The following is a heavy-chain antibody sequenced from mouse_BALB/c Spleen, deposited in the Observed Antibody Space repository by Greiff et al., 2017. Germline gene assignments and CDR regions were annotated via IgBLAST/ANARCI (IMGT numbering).Heavy chain of an antibody. J-gene: IGHJ2*01. CDR3: HAWGGNDD. Sequence: EVQLQQSGAELVRSGASVKLSCTASGFNIKDYYMHWVKQRPEQGLEWIGWIDPENGDTEYAPKFQGQATMTADTSSNTAYLQLSSLTSEDTAVYYRHAWGGNDDWGQGTTLTVSS. V-gene: IGHV14-4*02. CDR2: IDPENGDT. D-gene: IGHD2-1*01. CDR1: GFNIKDYY.